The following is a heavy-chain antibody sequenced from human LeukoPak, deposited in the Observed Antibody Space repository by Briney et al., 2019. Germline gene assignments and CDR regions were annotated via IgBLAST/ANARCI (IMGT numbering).Heavy chain of an antibody. CDR2: IIPILGIA. CDR1: GYTFTSYG. V-gene: IGHV1-69*04. Sequence: GASVKVSCKASGYTFTSYGISWVRQAPGQGLEWMGRIIPILGIANYAQKFQGRVTITADKSTSTAYMELSSLRSEDTAVYYCARDLGVGARVDYWGQGTLVTVSS. J-gene: IGHJ4*02. D-gene: IGHD1-26*01. CDR3: ARDLGVGARVDY.